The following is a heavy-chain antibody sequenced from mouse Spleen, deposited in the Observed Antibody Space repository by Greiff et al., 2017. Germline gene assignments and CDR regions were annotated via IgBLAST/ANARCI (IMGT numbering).Heavy chain of an antibody. CDR3: ARSNYGNIYAMDY. D-gene: IGHD2-1*01. CDR2: IDPSDSYT. V-gene: IGHV1-69*01. CDR1: GYTFTSYW. Sequence: QVQLQQPGAELVMPGASVKLSCKASGYTFTSYWMHWVKQRPGQGLEWIGEIDPSDSYTNYNQKFKGKATLTVDKSSSTAYMQLSSLTSEDSAVYYCARSNYGNIYAMDYWGQGTSVTVSS. J-gene: IGHJ4*01.